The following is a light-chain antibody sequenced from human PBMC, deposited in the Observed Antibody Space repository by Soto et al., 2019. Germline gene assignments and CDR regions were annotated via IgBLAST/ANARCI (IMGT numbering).Light chain of an antibody. J-gene: IGKJ1*01. CDR2: DAS. Sequence: EIVMTQSPATLSVSPGERATLSCGASQSVSSSYLAWYQQKPGLAPRLLIYDASSRATGIPDRFSGSGSGTEFTLTISSLQPDDFATYYCQHYNSYSEAFGQGTKVDIK. V-gene: IGKV3D-20*01. CDR1: QSVSSSY. CDR3: QHYNSYSEA.